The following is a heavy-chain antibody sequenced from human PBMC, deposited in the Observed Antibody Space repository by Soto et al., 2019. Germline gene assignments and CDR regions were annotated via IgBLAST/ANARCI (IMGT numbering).Heavy chain of an antibody. CDR1: GASITSYY. Sequence: SETLSLTCTVSGASITSYYWSWIRQPPGKGLEWVGYISYSGSTNYNPSLKSRVTISVDTSKNQCSLNLNSVTAADTAVYYCASTFIAVPATVWYDPWGQGTLVTVSS. V-gene: IGHV4-59*01. J-gene: IGHJ5*02. CDR2: ISYSGST. D-gene: IGHD6-19*01. CDR3: ASTFIAVPATVWYDP.